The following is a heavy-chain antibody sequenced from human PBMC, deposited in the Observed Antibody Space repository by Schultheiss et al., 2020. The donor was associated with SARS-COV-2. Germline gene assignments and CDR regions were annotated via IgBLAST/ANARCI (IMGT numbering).Heavy chain of an antibody. D-gene: IGHD3-3*01. CDR2: IYHSGST. J-gene: IGHJ4*02. Sequence: SETLSLTCAVSGGSISSGGYSWSWIRQPPGKGLEWIGYIYHSGSTYYNPSLKSRVTISVDTSKNQFSLKLSSVTAADTAVYYCARSILRFLECDECYFDYWGQGTLVTVSS. CDR1: GGSISSGGYS. CDR3: ARSILRFLECDECYFDY. V-gene: IGHV4-30-2*01.